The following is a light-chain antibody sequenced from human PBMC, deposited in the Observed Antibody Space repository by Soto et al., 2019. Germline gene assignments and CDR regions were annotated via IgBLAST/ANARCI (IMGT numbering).Light chain of an antibody. CDR1: QLVSGNF. Sequence: EIVLTQSPGTLSLSPGEVATLSCSASQLVSGNFLAWYQEKPGQTPRLLIYGASSRATGIPDRFSGSGSGTDFTPTISRLEPEDFAVYYCRQYGRSLGLDFGGGTKVDIK. J-gene: IGKJ4*01. V-gene: IGKV3-20*01. CDR3: RQYGRSLGLD. CDR2: GAS.